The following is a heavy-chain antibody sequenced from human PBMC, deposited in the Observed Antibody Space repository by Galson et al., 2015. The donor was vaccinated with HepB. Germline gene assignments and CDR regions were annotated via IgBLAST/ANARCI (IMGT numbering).Heavy chain of an antibody. D-gene: IGHD6-6*01. CDR1: GFTFSSYA. J-gene: IGHJ4*02. CDR3: AKSMAARPGSFDY. Sequence: SLRLSCAASGFTFSSYAMNWVRQAPGKGLEWVSAISDSGGFTDYADSVKGRFTISRDNSKNTLYLQMNTLRAEDTAVYYCAKSMAARPGSFDYWGQGTLVTVSS. CDR2: ISDSGGFT. V-gene: IGHV3-23*01.